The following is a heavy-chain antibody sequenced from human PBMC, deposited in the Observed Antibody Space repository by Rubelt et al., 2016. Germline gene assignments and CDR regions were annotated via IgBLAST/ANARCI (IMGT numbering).Heavy chain of an antibody. CDR3: ARGVYYYDSSGYVDP. D-gene: IGHD3-22*01. Sequence: QVQLQQWGAGLLKPSETLSLTCAVSGGSISSSSYYWGWIRQPPGKGLEWIGSIYYSGSTYYNPSLKSRVTISVDTSKNQFSLKLSSVTAADTAVYYCARGVYYYDSSGYVDPWGQGTLVTVSS. CDR2: IYYSGST. J-gene: IGHJ5*02. V-gene: IGHV4-39*01. CDR1: GGSISSSSYY.